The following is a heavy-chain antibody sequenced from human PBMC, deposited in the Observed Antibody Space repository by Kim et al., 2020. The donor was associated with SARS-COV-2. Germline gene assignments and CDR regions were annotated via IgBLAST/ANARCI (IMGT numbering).Heavy chain of an antibody. CDR2: IYSGGST. J-gene: IGHJ2*01. CDR3: SGDGPKYCSSTSCYRYWY. D-gene: IGHD2-2*01. CDR1: GFTVSSNY. Sequence: GGSLRLSCAASGFTVSSNYMSWVRQAPGKGLEWVSVIYSGGSTYYADSVKGRFTIFRDNSKNKLLFQMNSRRAEDTAAYYCSGDGPKYCSSTSCYRYWY. V-gene: IGHV3-66*01.